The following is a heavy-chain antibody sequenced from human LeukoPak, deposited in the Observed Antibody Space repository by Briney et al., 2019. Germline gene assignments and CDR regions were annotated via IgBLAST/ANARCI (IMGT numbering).Heavy chain of an antibody. CDR3: ARLAKMAAVDY. J-gene: IGHJ4*02. CDR2: IIPIFGTA. V-gene: IGHV1-69*06. CDR1: GGTFSSYA. Sequence: SVKVSCKASGGTFSSYAISWVRQAPGQGLEWMGGIIPIFGTANYAQKFQGRVTITADKSTSTAYMELSSLRSEDTAVHYCARLAKMAAVDYWGQGTLVTVSS. D-gene: IGHD5-24*01.